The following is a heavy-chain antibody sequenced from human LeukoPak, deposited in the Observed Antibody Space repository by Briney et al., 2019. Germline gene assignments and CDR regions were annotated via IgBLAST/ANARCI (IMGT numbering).Heavy chain of an antibody. V-gene: IGHV3-30*18. D-gene: IGHD3-9*01. J-gene: IGHJ6*02. CDR3: AKDIPSGPLRYFDYGMDV. Sequence: PGGSLRLSCAASGFTFSSYGMHWVRQAPGKGLEWVAVISYDGSNKYYADSVKGRFTISRDNSKNTLYLQMNSLRAEDTAVYYCAKDIPSGPLRYFDYGMDVWGQGTTVTVSS. CDR1: GFTFSSYG. CDR2: ISYDGSNK.